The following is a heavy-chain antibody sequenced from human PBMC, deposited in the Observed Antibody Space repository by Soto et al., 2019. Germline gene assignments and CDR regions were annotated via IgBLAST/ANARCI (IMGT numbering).Heavy chain of an antibody. CDR1: GATFSSYA. V-gene: IGHV1-69*06. CDR3: ASPHQYDTSGYYSEGYFEN. J-gene: IGHJ4*02. Sequence: SVKVSCKTSGATFSSYAITWVRQAPGQGLEWMGGIVPTVDTSTYAQKFQGRVTITADKFTNTVYMELSSLRSDDTAVYYCASPHQYDTSGYYSEGYFENWGQGTLVTVSS. CDR2: IVPTVDTS. D-gene: IGHD3-22*01.